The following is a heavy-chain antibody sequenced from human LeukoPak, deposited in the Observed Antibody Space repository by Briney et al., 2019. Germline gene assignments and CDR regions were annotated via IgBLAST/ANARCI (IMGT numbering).Heavy chain of an antibody. D-gene: IGHD1-1*01. CDR3: ARGLGTRDQRRGGDWFDP. Sequence: ASVKVSCKASGYTFTSYAMHWVRQAPGQRLEWMGWINAGNGNTKYSQKFRGRVTITRDTSASTAYMELSSLRSEDTAVYYCARGLGTRDQRRGGDWFDPWGQGTLVTVSS. V-gene: IGHV1-3*01. CDR2: INAGNGNT. CDR1: GYTFTSYA. J-gene: IGHJ5*02.